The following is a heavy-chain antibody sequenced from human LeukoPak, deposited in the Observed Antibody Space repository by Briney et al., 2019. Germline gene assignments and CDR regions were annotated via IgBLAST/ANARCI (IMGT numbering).Heavy chain of an antibody. V-gene: IGHV3-7*01. CDR2: IFQDGNDK. J-gene: IGHJ3*02. CDR3: ARGHSISSGWFDGAFDI. Sequence: GGSLRLSCAASGFTFRTYCMSWVRQAPGKGLEWVANIFQDGNDKYYVDSVKGRFTISRDNAKDSLYLQMNSLRVEDTAVYYCARGHSISSGWFDGAFDIWGQGTMVTVSS. CDR1: GFTFRTYC. D-gene: IGHD6-19*01.